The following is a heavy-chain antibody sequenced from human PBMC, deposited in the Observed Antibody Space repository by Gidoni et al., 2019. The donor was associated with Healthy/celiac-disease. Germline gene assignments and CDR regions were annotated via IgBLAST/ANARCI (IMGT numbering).Heavy chain of an antibody. CDR1: GVTCSSYA. J-gene: IGHJ6*02. CDR2: ISYDGSNK. V-gene: IGHV3-30*04. D-gene: IGHD3-3*01. Sequence: QVQLVASGGGVVQPGRALRLPCAASGVTCSSYAMHGGRQAPGKGLEWVAVISYDGSNKYYADSVKGRFTISRDNSKNTLYLQMNSLRAEDTAVYYCARDSITILGSGSGYYYYGMDVGGQGTTVTVAS. CDR3: ARDSITILGSGSGYYYYGMDV.